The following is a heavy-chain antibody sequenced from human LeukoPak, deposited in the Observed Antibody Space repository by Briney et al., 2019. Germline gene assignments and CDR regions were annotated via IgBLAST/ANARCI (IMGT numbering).Heavy chain of an antibody. V-gene: IGHV4-34*01. D-gene: IGHD1-26*01. Sequence: KPSETLSLTCAVYGGSFSGFYWSWIRPPPREGLGWVGGIHYSGSTNYNPSLKSRVTISVDTSKNQFSLKLSSVTAADTAVYYCARGPSGSYYLRSGIYYFDYWGQGTLVTVSS. J-gene: IGHJ4*02. CDR2: IHYSGST. CDR3: ARGPSGSYYLRSGIYYFDY. CDR1: GGSFSGFY.